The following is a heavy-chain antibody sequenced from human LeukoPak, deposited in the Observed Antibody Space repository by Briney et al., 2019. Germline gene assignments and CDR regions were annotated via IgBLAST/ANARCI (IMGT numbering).Heavy chain of an antibody. CDR3: VYCSSTTCYMARPYY. CDR2: INHSGST. J-gene: IGHJ4*02. CDR1: GGSFSGYY. D-gene: IGHD2-2*02. V-gene: IGHV4-34*01. Sequence: SETLSLTCAVSGGSFSGYYWSWIRQPPGKGLEWIGEINHSGSTNYNPALKSRVTILLDTYKNQVSLELSSVTAADTAVYYCVYCSSTTCYMARPYYWGQGTLVTVSS.